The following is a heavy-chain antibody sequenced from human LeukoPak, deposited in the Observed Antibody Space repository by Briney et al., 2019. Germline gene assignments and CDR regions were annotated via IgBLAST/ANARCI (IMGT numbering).Heavy chain of an antibody. CDR3: ARGMFVVVPAAMDYYYYYMDV. D-gene: IGHD2-2*01. Sequence: SETLSLTCTVSGGSISSYYWSWIRQPPGKGLGWIGYIYYSGSTNYNPSLKSRVTISVDTPKNPFSLKLSAVTAADTAVYYCARGMFVVVPAAMDYYYYYMDVWGKGTTVTVSS. CDR2: IYYSGST. J-gene: IGHJ6*03. V-gene: IGHV4-59*01. CDR1: GGSISSYY.